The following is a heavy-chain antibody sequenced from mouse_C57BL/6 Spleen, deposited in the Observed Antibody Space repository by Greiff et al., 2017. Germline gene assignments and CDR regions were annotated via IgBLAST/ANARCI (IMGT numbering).Heavy chain of an antibody. D-gene: IGHD2-5*01. CDR3: TVYYSNSAWVAY. CDR2: IDPENGDT. J-gene: IGHJ3*01. CDR1: GFNIKDDY. Sequence: EVQLQQSGAELVRPGASVKLSCTASGFNIKDDYMHWVKQRPEQGLEWIGWIDPENGDTESASKFQGKATITADTSSNTAYLQLSSLTSEDTAVYYCTVYYSNSAWVAYWGQGTLVTVSA. V-gene: IGHV14-4*01.